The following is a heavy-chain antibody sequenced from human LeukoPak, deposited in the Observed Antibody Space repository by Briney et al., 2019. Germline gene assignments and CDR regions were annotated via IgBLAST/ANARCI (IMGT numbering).Heavy chain of an antibody. CDR2: TGSSSSYI. J-gene: IGHJ5*02. CDR1: GFTFSSYS. Sequence: GGSLRLSCAASGFTFSSYSMNWVRQAPGKGLEWVSSTGSSSSYIYYADSVKGRFSISRDNAKNSLYLQMNSLRAEDTAVYYCARDLAARPGWFDPWGQGTLVTVSS. D-gene: IGHD6-6*01. CDR3: ARDLAARPGWFDP. V-gene: IGHV3-21*04.